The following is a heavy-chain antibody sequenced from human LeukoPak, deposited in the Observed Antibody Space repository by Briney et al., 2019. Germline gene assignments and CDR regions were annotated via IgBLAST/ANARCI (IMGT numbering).Heavy chain of an antibody. CDR3: AKDATSGWYRWYFDL. CDR1: GFRFSTFP. CDR2: ISGIGTTT. Sequence: PGGSLRLSCVASGFRFSTFPMTWVRQAPGKGLEWVSIISGIGTTTHYADSVKGRFVISRDNSRDTVYLQMNSLRAEDTAVYYCAKDATSGWYRWYFDLWGRGTLVTVSS. V-gene: IGHV3-23*01. D-gene: IGHD6-19*01. J-gene: IGHJ2*01.